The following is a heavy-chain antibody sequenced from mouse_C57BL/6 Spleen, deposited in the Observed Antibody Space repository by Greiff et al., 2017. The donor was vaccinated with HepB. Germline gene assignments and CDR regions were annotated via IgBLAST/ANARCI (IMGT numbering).Heavy chain of an antibody. CDR3: ARWGEKNDYDGFAY. Sequence: EVQLQQSGPELVKPGASVKIPCKASGYTFTDYNMDWVKQSHGKSLEWIGDINPNNGGTIYNHKFKGKATLTVDKSSSTAYMELRSLTSEDTAVYYCARWGEKNDYDGFAYWGPATLVTVSA. CDR2: INPNNGGT. CDR1: GYTFTDYN. V-gene: IGHV1-18*01. D-gene: IGHD2-4*01. J-gene: IGHJ3*01.